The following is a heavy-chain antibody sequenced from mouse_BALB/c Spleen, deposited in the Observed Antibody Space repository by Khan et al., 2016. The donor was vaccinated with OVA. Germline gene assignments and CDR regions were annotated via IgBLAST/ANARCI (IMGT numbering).Heavy chain of an antibody. J-gene: IGHJ1*01. CDR1: GSSIPSDYA. CDR3: ARDGNWYFDV. Sequence: EVQLVESGPGLVKPSQSLALTCTVSGSSIPSDYAWNWIRQFPGSKLEWMGYIRNSGNTSYNPSLKSRSTITRDTSKNQFFLQLNSVTTEDTATYYCARDGNWYFDVWGAGTTVTVSS. CDR2: IRNSGNT. V-gene: IGHV3-2*02. D-gene: IGHD2-1*01.